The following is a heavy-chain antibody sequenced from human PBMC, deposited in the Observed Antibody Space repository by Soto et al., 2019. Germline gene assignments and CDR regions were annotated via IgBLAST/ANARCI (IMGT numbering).Heavy chain of an antibody. V-gene: IGHV3-33*01. CDR3: ARARGYCSSTSCFNYYYGMDV. D-gene: IGHD2-2*01. Sequence: PGESLKISCAASGFTFSSYGMHWVRQAPGKGLEWVAVIWYDGSNKYYADSVKGRFTISRDNSKNTLYLQMNSLRAEDTAVYYCARARGYCSSTSCFNYYYGMDVWGQGTTVTVSS. CDR2: IWYDGSNK. CDR1: GFTFSSYG. J-gene: IGHJ6*02.